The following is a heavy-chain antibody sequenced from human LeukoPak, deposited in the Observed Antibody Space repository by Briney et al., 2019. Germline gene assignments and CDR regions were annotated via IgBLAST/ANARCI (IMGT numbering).Heavy chain of an antibody. CDR2: IFYSGES. V-gene: IGHV4-39*01. D-gene: IGHD3-16*01. Sequence: SETLSLTCSVSGGSISGNYYWGWIRQPPGKGLEWIGSIFYSGESEKNPSLKNRVTVSLDTSKNQFFLKVTSVTVADTAVYFCARLGDVEVNGGTLDYWGRGTLVTVSS. J-gene: IGHJ4*02. CDR1: GGSISGNYY. CDR3: ARLGDVEVNGGTLDY.